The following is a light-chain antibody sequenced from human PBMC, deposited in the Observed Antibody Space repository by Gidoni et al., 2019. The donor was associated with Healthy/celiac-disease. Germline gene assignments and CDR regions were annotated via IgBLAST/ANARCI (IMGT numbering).Light chain of an antibody. CDR2: GIS. CDR1: SANSGAGYD. CDR3: QSYDSSLSVV. Sequence: QSVLTPPPSVSGAPGQRVTISCNGRSANSGAGYDVHWYPKLPGTAPKRLIYGISNRPSGVPYRFSGSKAGTSASLAITGLQAEDEADYYCQSYDSSLSVVFGGGTKLTVL. J-gene: IGLJ2*01. V-gene: IGLV1-40*01.